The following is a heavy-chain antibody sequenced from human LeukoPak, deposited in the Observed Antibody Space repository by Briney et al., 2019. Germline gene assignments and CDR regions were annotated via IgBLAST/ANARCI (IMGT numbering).Heavy chain of an antibody. CDR1: GGSISSSSYY. CDR2: IYYSGST. J-gene: IGHJ4*02. CDR3: ARDFRVAYYDSSGLSH. Sequence: PSETLSLTCTVSGGSISSSSYYWGWIRQPPGKGLEWIGSIYYSGSTYYNSSLKSRVTISVDTSKNQCSLKLSSVTAADTAVYYCARDFRVAYYDSSGLSHWGQGTLVTVSS. V-gene: IGHV4-39*07. D-gene: IGHD3-22*01.